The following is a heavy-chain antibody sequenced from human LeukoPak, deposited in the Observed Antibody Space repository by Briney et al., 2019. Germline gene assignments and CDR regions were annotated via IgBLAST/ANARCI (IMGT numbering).Heavy chain of an antibody. CDR2: IYYSGST. D-gene: IGHD3-10*01. CDR1: GGSISNKY. Sequence: SETLSLTCTVSGGSISNKYWSWIRQPPGKGLEWIGYIYYSGSTNYNPSLKSRVTISVDTSKNQFSLKLSSVTAADTAVYYCARAGFGLAPLRGTPFDYWGQGTLVTVSS. V-gene: IGHV4-59*12. CDR3: ARAGFGLAPLRGTPFDY. J-gene: IGHJ4*02.